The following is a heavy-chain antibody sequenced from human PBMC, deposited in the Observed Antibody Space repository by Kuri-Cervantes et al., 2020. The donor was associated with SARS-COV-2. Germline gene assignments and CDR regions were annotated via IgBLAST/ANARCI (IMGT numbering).Heavy chain of an antibody. V-gene: IGHV3-23*03. D-gene: IGHD7-27*01. CDR3: ARDRPWGYFDY. CDR1: GFTFSSYA. Sequence: GGSLRLSCAASGFTFSSYAMSWVRQAPGKGLEWVSVIYSGGSTYYADSVKGRFTISRDNARKSVYLQMDSLRAEDTAVYFCARDRPWGYFDYWGQGSLVTVSS. J-gene: IGHJ4*02. CDR2: IYSGGST.